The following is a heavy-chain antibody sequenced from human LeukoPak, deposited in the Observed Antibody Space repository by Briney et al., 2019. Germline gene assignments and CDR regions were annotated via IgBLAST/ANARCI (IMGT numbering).Heavy chain of an antibody. V-gene: IGHV4-31*03. CDR2: IYYSGST. Sequence: SETLSLTCTVSGGSISSGGYYWSWIRQHPGKGLEWIGYIYYSGSTYYNPSLKSRVTISVDTSKNQFSLKLSSVTAADTAVYYCASEYYYDSSGYYYNYWGQGTLVTVFS. CDR3: ASEYYYDSSGYYYNY. CDR1: GGSISSGGYY. D-gene: IGHD3-22*01. J-gene: IGHJ4*02.